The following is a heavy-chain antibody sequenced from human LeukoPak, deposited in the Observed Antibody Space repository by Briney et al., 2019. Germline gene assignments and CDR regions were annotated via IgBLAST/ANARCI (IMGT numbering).Heavy chain of an antibody. CDR3: ARDPPYYDYVGYFYSPPPSDH. D-gene: IGHD3-22*01. CDR1: GGTFSSYA. J-gene: IGHJ4*02. V-gene: IGHV1-69*05. Sequence: GASVKVSCKASGGTFSSYAISWVRQAPGQGLEWMGGIIPIFGTANYAQKFQGRVTITTDESTSTAYMELSSLRSEDTAVYYCARDPPYYDYVGYFYSPPPSDHWGQGTLVTVSS. CDR2: IIPIFGTA.